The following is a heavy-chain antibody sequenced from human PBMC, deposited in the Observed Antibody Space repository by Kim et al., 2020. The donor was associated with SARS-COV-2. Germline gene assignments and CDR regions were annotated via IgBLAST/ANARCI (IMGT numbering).Heavy chain of an antibody. V-gene: IGHV3-48*03. CDR1: GFTFSSYE. Sequence: GGSLRLSCAASGFTFSSYEMNWVRQAPGKGLEWVSYISSSGSTIYYADSVKGRFTISRDNAKNSLYLQMNSLRAEDTAVYYCARGRDGDHEDYWGQGTLVTVSS. J-gene: IGHJ4*02. CDR2: ISSSGSTI. CDR3: ARGRDGDHEDY. D-gene: IGHD4-17*01.